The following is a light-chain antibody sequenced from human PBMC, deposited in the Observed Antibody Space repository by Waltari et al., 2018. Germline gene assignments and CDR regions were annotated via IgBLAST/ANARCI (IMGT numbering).Light chain of an antibody. CDR2: GAS. CDR1: QSVKSN. CDR3: QQYDNWPPT. V-gene: IGKV3-15*01. Sequence: EVVMTQSPAMASVSPGERAALFCRASQSVKSNVAWYQQKPGQAPRLLLYGASTRATGVPVRFSGSGSGTEFTLTISSLQSEDFAVYYCQQYDNWPPTFGGGAKVE. J-gene: IGKJ4*01.